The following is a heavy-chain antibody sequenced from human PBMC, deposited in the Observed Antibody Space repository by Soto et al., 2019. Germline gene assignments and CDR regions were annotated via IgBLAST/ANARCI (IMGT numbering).Heavy chain of an antibody. CDR1: GYTFTSYT. D-gene: IGHD3-10*01. CDR3: ARSRRGFDY. Sequence: GASVKVSCKASGYTFTSYTLHWVRQAPGQRLEWMGWINTGNVNTEYSLKFQGRVTITWDTSASTAYMELSSLRSEDTAVYYCARSRRGFDYWGQGTLVTVSS. J-gene: IGHJ4*02. V-gene: IGHV1-3*04. CDR2: INTGNVNT.